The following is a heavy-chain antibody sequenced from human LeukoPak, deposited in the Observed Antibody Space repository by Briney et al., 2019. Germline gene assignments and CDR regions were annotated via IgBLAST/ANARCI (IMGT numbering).Heavy chain of an antibody. V-gene: IGHV4-61*02. D-gene: IGHD3-16*01. CDR2: IYTSGST. J-gene: IGHJ6*03. Sequence: SETLSLTCTVSGGPISSGSYYWSWIRQPAGKGLEWIGRIYTSGSTNYNPSLKSRVTISVDTSKNQFSLKLSSVTAADTAVYYCARVKDPGGYYYYYYMDVWGKGTTVTVSS. CDR3: ARVKDPGGYYYYYYMDV. CDR1: GGPISSGSYY.